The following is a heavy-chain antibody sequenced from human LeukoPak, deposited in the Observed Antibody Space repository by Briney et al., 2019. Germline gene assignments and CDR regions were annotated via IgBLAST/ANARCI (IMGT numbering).Heavy chain of an antibody. V-gene: IGHV3-21*01. CDR2: ISRGSSRI. CDR1: GFTLSGFT. J-gene: IGHJ5*02. D-gene: IGHD1-14*01. Sequence: GESLTLSCAASGFTLSGFTMNWVRHVPGRGLEWVSAISRGSSRISYADSVRGRFTISKDDAKNSLYLHMNALRAEDTATYYCVRIPNNANFQNWFDLWGQGILVTVSS. CDR3: VRIPNNANFQNWFDL.